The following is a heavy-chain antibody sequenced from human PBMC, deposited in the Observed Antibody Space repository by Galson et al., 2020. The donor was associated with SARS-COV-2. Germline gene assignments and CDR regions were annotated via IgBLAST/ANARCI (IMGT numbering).Heavy chain of an antibody. CDR3: ARRFHRDGYNYEIDY. Sequence: GESLKIFCKGSGYSFTNYWIGWVRQMPGKGLEWMGIIYPDDSDTRYSPSFQGQVTISADNSISTAYLQWSSLKASDTAMYYCARRFHRDGYNYEIDYWGQGTLVTVSS. D-gene: IGHD5-12*01. CDR2: IYPDDSDT. J-gene: IGHJ4*02. V-gene: IGHV5-51*01. CDR1: GYSFTNYW.